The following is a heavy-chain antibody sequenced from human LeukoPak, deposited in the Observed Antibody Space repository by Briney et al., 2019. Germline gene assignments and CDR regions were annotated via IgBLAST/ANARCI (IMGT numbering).Heavy chain of an antibody. CDR3: ARDLTSVPTR. D-gene: IGHD4-17*01. J-gene: IGHJ4*02. CDR1: GFTFSSDS. CDR2: ISSSGNTK. V-gene: IGHV3-48*02. Sequence: GGSLRLSCAGSGFTFSSDSMNWVRQAPGKGLEWLSYISSSGNTKHYVDSVKGRFTISRDNAKNSVYLQMNSLRNEDTAVYYCARDLTSVPTRWGQGTLVTVSS.